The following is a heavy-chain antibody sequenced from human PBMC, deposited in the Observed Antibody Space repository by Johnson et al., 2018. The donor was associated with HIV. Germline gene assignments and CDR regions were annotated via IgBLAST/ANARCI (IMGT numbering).Heavy chain of an antibody. Sequence: VQLVESGGGVVQPGRSLRLSCAASGFTFDDYAMHWVRQAPGKGLEWVSGINWNGASTGYTDFAKGRFTISRDNAKNSLYVQMNSLRAGDTAVYYCARGSGSYGDAFDIWGQGTMVTVSS. D-gene: IGHD1-26*01. CDR2: INWNGAST. V-gene: IGHV3-9*01. CDR3: ARGSGSYGDAFDI. J-gene: IGHJ3*02. CDR1: GFTFDDYA.